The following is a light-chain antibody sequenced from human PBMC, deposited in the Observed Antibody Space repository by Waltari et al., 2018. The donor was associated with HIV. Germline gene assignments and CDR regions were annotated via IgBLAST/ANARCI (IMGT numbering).Light chain of an antibody. CDR1: QSVSRY. Sequence: EIVLTQSPVTLSLSPGERATLSCRASQSVSRYLAWYQQKPGQAPRLLIYDASNRAPGIPARFSGSGSGTDFTLTISSLEPEDFAVYYCQQRHNWPPITFGGGTKVEIK. CDR2: DAS. V-gene: IGKV3-11*01. CDR3: QQRHNWPPIT. J-gene: IGKJ4*01.